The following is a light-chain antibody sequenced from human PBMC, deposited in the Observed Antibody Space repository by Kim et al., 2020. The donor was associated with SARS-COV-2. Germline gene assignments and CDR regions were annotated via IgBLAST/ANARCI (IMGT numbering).Light chain of an antibody. J-gene: IGLJ3*02. CDR2: DVT. Sequence: QSALTQPASVSGSPGQSITISCTGTSSDVGAYNYVSWYQQHPGKAPKLMIYDVTKWPSGVSSRFSGSKSGNTASLTVSGLQAEDEADYYCSSYTSSDSGVFGGGTQLTVL. CDR1: SSDVGAYNY. CDR3: SSYTSSDSGV. V-gene: IGLV2-14*03.